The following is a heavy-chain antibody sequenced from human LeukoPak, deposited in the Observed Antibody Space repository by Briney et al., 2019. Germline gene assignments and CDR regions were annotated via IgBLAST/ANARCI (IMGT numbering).Heavy chain of an antibody. J-gene: IGHJ4*02. CDR1: GFTFGSYG. CDR2: ISSSSSYI. D-gene: IGHD3-22*01. Sequence: PGGSLRLSCAASGFTFGSYGMDWVRQAPGKGLEWVSSISSSSSYIYYADSVKGRFTISRDNAKNSLYLQMNSLRAEDTAVYYCARDPKTYYYDSSGEAYFDYWGQGTLVTVSS. V-gene: IGHV3-21*01. CDR3: ARDPKTYYYDSSGEAYFDY.